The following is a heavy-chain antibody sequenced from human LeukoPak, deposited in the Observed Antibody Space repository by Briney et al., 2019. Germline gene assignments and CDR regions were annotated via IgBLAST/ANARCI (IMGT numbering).Heavy chain of an antibody. J-gene: IGHJ5*02. CDR3: ARVYCSGGSCHNWFDP. V-gene: IGHV1-69*05. CDR1: GGTFSSYA. Sequence: ASVKVSCKASGGTFSSYAISWVRQAPGQGLEWMGRIIPIFGTANYAQKFQSRVTITTDESTSTAYMELSSLRSEDTPVYYCARVYCSGGSCHNWFDPWGQGTLVTVSS. D-gene: IGHD2-15*01. CDR2: IIPIFGTA.